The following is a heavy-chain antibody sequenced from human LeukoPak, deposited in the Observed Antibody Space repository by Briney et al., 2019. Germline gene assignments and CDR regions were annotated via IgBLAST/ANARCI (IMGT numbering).Heavy chain of an antibody. V-gene: IGHV4-4*07. CDR1: GGSISSYY. Sequence: SETLSLTCTVSGGSISSYYWNWIRQPAGKGLEWIGRIYTSGSTDYNPSLKSRVTISVDTSKNQFSLKLSSVTAADTAVYYCARRRSGTYYYDSSGYYPFDYWGQGTLVTVSS. J-gene: IGHJ4*02. CDR2: IYTSGST. CDR3: ARRRSGTYYYDSSGYYPFDY. D-gene: IGHD3-22*01.